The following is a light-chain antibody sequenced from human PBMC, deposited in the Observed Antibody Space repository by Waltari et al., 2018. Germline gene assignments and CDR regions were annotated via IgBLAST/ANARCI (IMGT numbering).Light chain of an antibody. CDR3: DSYTSSVTRV. CDR2: DVT. J-gene: IGLJ1*01. V-gene: IGLV2-14*03. CDR1: SSDVGGYNY. Sequence: QSALTQPASVSGSPGQSITISCTGTSSDVGGYNYVAWFQLYPGKAPNLLIYDVTNRFAAVSLLFSGSKSGNTASLTISGLQAEDDADYYCDSYTSSVTRVFGTGTKVTVL.